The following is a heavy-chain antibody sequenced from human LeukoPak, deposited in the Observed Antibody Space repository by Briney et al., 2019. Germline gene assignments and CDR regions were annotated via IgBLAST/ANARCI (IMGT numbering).Heavy chain of an antibody. Sequence: GGSRRLPCAPPESTFSSNATSGAPRPPGKGLEWVSGIISSGGSTYYADSVKGRFTISRDNSKNTLYLQMNSLRGEDTAVYYCAKGAATMGDCWGQGILVTVSS. V-gene: IGHV3-23*01. CDR2: IISSGGST. D-gene: IGHD5-12*01. J-gene: IGHJ4*02. CDR1: ESTFSSNA. CDR3: AKGAATMGDC.